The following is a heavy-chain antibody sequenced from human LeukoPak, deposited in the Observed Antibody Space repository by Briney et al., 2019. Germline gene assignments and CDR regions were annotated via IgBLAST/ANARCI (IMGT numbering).Heavy chain of an antibody. CDR3: ASPSTVTPDAFDI. J-gene: IGHJ3*02. Sequence: SVKVSCKASGGTFSSYAISWVRQAPGQGLEWMGGIIPIFGTANYAQKLQGRVTMTTDTSTSTAYMELRSLRSDDTAVYYCASPSTVTPDAFDIWGQGTMVTVSS. V-gene: IGHV1-69*05. CDR2: IIPIFGTA. D-gene: IGHD4-17*01. CDR1: GGTFSSYA.